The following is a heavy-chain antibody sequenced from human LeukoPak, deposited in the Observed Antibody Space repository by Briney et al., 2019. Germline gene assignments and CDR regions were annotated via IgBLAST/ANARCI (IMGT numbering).Heavy chain of an antibody. CDR1: GFTFSSYG. CDR2: IWYDGSNK. J-gene: IGHJ4*02. CDR3: AKEPDYGDYFDY. V-gene: IGHV3-33*06. D-gene: IGHD4-17*01. Sequence: GRSLRLSCAASGFTFSSYGMHWVRQAPGKGLEWVAVIWYDGSNKYYADSVKGRFTISRDNSKNTLYLQMNSLRAEDTAVYYCAKEPDYGDYFDYWGQGTLVTVSS.